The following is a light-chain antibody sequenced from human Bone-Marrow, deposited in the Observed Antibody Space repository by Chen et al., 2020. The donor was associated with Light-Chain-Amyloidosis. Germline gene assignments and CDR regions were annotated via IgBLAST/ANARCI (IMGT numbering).Light chain of an antibody. Sequence: QSVLTQPPSVSGAPGERVTISCTGSKSNIGADNDVHWYQVLPGTAPKVVIYDDNKRPSGVRDRLSGSRSGTSGSLAMAGLQAEDEADYDCQSYDDSLSGVVFGGGTKLTVL. CDR1: KSNIGADND. CDR3: QSYDDSLSGVV. CDR2: DDN. V-gene: IGLV1-40*01. J-gene: IGLJ2*01.